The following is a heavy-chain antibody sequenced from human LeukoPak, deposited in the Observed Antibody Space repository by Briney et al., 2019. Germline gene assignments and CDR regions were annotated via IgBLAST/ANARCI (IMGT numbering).Heavy chain of an antibody. CDR2: IVNGATT. Sequence: GGSLRLSCAVSGFTVSNNHVTWVRQAPGEGLECVSVIVNGATTYYGDSVKGRFTISRDNSENTVYLQMNSLRVEDTAVYYCAKGHGDSWGQGTLVTVSS. D-gene: IGHD4-17*01. V-gene: IGHV3-53*01. CDR1: GFTVSNNH. J-gene: IGHJ4*02. CDR3: AKGHGDS.